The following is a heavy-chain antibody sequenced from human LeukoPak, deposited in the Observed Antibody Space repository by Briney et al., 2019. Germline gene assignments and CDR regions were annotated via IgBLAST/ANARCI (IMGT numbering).Heavy chain of an antibody. D-gene: IGHD1-14*01. CDR2: IWNDGSKQ. CDR3: AREVSIGGTFDY. CDR1: RFTFRSYG. J-gene: IGHJ4*02. V-gene: IGHV3-30*02. Sequence: PGGSLRLSCATSRFTFRSYGMNWVRQAPGKGLEWVANIWNDGSKQYYAESVKGRFTISRDNSKNTLNLQMNSLRTDDTAVYYCAREVSIGGTFDYWGQGTLVTISS.